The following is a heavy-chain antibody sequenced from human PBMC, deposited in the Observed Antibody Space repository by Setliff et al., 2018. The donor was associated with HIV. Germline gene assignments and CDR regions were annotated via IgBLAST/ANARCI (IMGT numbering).Heavy chain of an antibody. J-gene: IGHJ4*02. D-gene: IGHD1-1*01. CDR3: TRQGALVGTQTPYY. V-gene: IGHV5-51*01. CDR1: GYTSPSYW. Sequence: PGESLKISCKGSGYTSPSYWIGWVRQKPGKGPEWMGLIYPVDSDTRYSPSSQGHVIISVDKSINTAYLQLTSLQTSDTAMYYCTRQGALVGTQTPYYWGQGTLVTVSS. CDR2: IYPVDSDT.